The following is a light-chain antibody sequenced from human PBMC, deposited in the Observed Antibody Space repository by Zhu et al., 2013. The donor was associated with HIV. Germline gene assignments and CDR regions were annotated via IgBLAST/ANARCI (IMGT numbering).Light chain of an antibody. J-gene: IGKJ2*01. CDR1: QSVSGSY. V-gene: IGKV3-20*01. CDR2: GAS. CDR3: HQCADSLYT. Sequence: EIVLTQSPGTLSLSPGERATLSCRASQSVSGSYLAWYQQKPGQAPRLLIYGASSRATGIPGRFSGSGSGTDFTLTISRLEPEDFALYFCHQCADSLYTFGQGTRLEI.